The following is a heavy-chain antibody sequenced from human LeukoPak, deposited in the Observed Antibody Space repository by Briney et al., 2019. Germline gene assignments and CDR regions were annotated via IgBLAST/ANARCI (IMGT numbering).Heavy chain of an antibody. CDR1: GFTVSSNY. Sequence: QPGGSLRLSCAASGFTVSSNYMSWVRQAPGKGLEWVSVIYSGGSTYYADSVKGRFTISRDNSKNTLYLQMNSLRAEDTAVYYCARESPPRYCSSTSCPRNDAFDIWRQGTMVTVSS. CDR3: ARESPPRYCSSTSCPRNDAFDI. J-gene: IGHJ3*02. V-gene: IGHV3-66*02. CDR2: IYSGGST. D-gene: IGHD2-2*01.